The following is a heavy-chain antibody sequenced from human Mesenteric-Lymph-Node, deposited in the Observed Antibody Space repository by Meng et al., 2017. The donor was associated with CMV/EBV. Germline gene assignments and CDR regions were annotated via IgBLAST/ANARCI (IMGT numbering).Heavy chain of an antibody. CDR1: GFTFSSYV. CDR3: AKGDRICSSTSCYYYYGMDV. V-gene: IGHV3-23*01. J-gene: IGHJ6*02. Sequence: GGSLRLSCAASGFTFSSYVMSWVRQAPGKGLEWVSPICGSGGSTYYADSVKGRFTISRDNAKNSLYLQMNSLRAEDTALYYCAKGDRICSSTSCYYYYGMDVWGQGTTVTVSS. D-gene: IGHD2-2*01. CDR2: ICGSGGST.